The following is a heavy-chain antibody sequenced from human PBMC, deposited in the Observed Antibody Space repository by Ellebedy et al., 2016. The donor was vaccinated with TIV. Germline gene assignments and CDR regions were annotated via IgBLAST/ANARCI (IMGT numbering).Heavy chain of an antibody. Sequence: SETLSLXXTVSGGSISSYYWSWIRQPPGKGLEWIGYIYYSGSTNYNPSLKSRVTISVDTSKNQFSLKLSSVTAADTAVYYCATYCIEAGCPEHDYYGMDVWGQGTTVTVS. V-gene: IGHV4-59*12. J-gene: IGHJ6*02. CDR2: IYYSGST. CDR3: ATYCIEAGCPEHDYYGMDV. D-gene: IGHD2-21*01. CDR1: GGSISSYY.